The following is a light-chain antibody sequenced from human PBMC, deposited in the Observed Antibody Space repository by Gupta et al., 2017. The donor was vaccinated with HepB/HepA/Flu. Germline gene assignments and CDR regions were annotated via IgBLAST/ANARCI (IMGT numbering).Light chain of an antibody. CDR1: RCNIGDNF. CDR2: RNN. Sequence: HSVLPQPPSASGPPGQRVTLPCSGSRCNIGDNFVYWYQYGPGTAPKRLIYRNNERPSGVTDRFSGSRAGTSASLAISGLRSEDEAEYHCATWDDSLSGWVFGGGTKVTVL. V-gene: IGLV1-47*01. J-gene: IGLJ3*02. CDR3: ATWDDSLSGWV.